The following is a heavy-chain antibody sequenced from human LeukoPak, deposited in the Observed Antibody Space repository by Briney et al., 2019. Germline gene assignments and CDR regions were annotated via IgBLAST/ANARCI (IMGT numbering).Heavy chain of an antibody. CDR1: RFTFSSYG. CDR2: IPYDGSIK. CDR3: AKDPFDYSNYPHTAGFDY. J-gene: IGHJ4*02. V-gene: IGHV3-30*18. D-gene: IGHD4-11*01. Sequence: GRSLRLSCAASRFTFSSYGMHWVRQAPGKGLEWVAVIPYDGSIKYYADSVKGRFTISRDNSKNTLYLQMNSLRTEDTAVYYCAKDPFDYSNYPHTAGFDYWGQGTLVTVSS.